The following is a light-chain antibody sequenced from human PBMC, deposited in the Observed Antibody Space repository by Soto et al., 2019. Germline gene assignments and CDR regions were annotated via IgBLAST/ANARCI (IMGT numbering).Light chain of an antibody. V-gene: IGLV2-11*01. CDR3: CIYAGSFHQ. Sequence: QSALTQPRSVSGSPGQAVTISCTGTNSDVGNYNFVSWYQHHPGKAPKLMMYDVTKRPSGVPDRFSGSKSGNTASLTISGLQAEDEADYYCCIYAGSFHQFGGGTKLTVL. CDR1: NSDVGNYNF. J-gene: IGLJ3*02. CDR2: DVT.